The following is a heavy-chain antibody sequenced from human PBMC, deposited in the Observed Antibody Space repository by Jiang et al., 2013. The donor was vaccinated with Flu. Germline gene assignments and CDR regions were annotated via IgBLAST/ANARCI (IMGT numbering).Heavy chain of an antibody. V-gene: IGHV3-33*01. J-gene: IGHJ2*01. Sequence: VQLVESGGGVVQPGRSLRLSCAASGFTFSSYGMHWVRQAPGKGLEWVAVIWYDGSNKYYADSVKGRFTISRDNSKNTLYLQMNSLRAEDTAVYYCARVYGDYGDWYFDLWGLAPWSLSPQ. D-gene: IGHD4-17*01. CDR2: IWYDGSNK. CDR3: ARVYGDYGDWYFDL. CDR1: GFTFSSYG.